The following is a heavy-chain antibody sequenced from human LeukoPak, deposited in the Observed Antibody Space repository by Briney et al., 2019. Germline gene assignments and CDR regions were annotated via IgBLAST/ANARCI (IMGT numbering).Heavy chain of an antibody. D-gene: IGHD3-22*01. CDR3: ARDYYDSSGDSHDAFDI. Sequence: GSLRLSCAASGFTFSSYAMSWVRQAPGKGLEWVSVIYSGGSTYYADSVKGRFTISRHNSKNTLYLQMNSLRAEDTAVYYCARDYYDSSGDSHDAFDIWGQGTMVTVSS. J-gene: IGHJ3*02. CDR2: IYSGGST. V-gene: IGHV3-53*04. CDR1: GFTFSSYA.